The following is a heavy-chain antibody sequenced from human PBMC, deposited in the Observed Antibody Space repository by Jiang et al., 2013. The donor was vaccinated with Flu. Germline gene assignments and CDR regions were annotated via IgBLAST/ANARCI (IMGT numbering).Heavy chain of an antibody. Sequence: QLLESGGGVVQPGGSLRLSCAASGFTFSSYGMHWVRQAPGKGLEWVAFIRYDGSNKYYADSVKGRFTISRDNSKNTLYLQMNSLRAEDTAVYYCAKDHLPNTRSGSYYFDYWGQGTLVTVSS. J-gene: IGHJ4*02. V-gene: IGHV3-30*02. CDR2: IRYDGSNK. CDR3: AKDHLPNTRSGSYYFDY. D-gene: IGHD1-26*01. CDR1: GFTFSSYG.